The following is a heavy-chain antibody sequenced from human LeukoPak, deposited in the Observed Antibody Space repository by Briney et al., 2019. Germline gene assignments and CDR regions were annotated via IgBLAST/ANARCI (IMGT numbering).Heavy chain of an antibody. V-gene: IGHV4-34*01. CDR2: INHSGST. CDR3: ATSLLYYYGSGSYSLEYFQH. CDR1: GGSFSGYY. Sequence: SETLSLTCAVYGGSFSGYYWSWIRQPPGKGLEWIGEINHSGSTNYNPSLKSRVTTSVDTSKNQFSLKLSSVTAADTAVYYCATSLLYYYGSGSYSLEYFQHWGQGTLVTVSS. D-gene: IGHD3-10*01. J-gene: IGHJ1*01.